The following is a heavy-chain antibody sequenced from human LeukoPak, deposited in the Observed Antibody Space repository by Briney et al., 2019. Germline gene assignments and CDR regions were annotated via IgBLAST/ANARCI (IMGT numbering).Heavy chain of an antibody. J-gene: IGHJ4*02. CDR1: GVTFRSFP. CDR3: STGRNKRPADY. V-gene: IGHV1-69*05. Sequence: ASVKVSCKASGVTFRSFPFTWVRQAPGQGFEWMGGIIPIFVTANYAQKFQGRVTISTDESTGTVYMELRSLTSEDTAVYYCSTGRNKRPADYWGQGTLVIVSS. CDR2: IIPIFVTA. D-gene: IGHD1-14*01.